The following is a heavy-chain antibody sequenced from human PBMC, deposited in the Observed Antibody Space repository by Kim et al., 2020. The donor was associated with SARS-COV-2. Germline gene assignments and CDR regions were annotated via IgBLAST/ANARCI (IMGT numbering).Heavy chain of an antibody. V-gene: IGHV1-46*01. CDR3: ARVLRYFDWLLEGVLWGGKYYYYGMDV. CDR1: GYTFTSYY. Sequence: ASVKVSCKASGYTFTSYYMHWVRQAPGQGLEWMGIINPSGGSTSYAQKFQGRVTMTRDTSTSTVYMELSSLRSEDTAVYYCARVLRYFDWLLEGVLWGGKYYYYGMDVWGQGTMVTVSS. D-gene: IGHD3-9*01. J-gene: IGHJ6*02. CDR2: INPSGGST.